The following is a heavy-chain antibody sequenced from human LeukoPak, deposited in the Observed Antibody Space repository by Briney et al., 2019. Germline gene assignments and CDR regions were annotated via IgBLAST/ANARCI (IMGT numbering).Heavy chain of an antibody. Sequence: ASVKVSCKASEYSFTDYYIYWVRQAPGQGLEWMGWINPNSGGTNYAQNFQGRVTMTRDTSISPAYMELSRLRSDDAAVYYCARDPGGSGSYYLDVWGKGTTVTVSS. CDR2: INPNSGGT. CDR1: EYSFTDYY. D-gene: IGHD3-10*01. CDR3: ARDPGGSGSYYLDV. J-gene: IGHJ6*04. V-gene: IGHV1-2*02.